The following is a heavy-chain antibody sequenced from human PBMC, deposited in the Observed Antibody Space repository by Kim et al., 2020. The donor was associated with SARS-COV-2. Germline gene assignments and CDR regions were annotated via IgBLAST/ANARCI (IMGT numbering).Heavy chain of an antibody. Sequence: GGSLRLSCAASGFTFSSYAMSWVRQAPGKGLEWVSAISGSGGSTYYADSVKGRFTISRDNSKNTLYLQMNSLRAEDTAVYYCAKREMCVVVTAATFDYWGQGTLVTVSS. D-gene: IGHD2-2*01. CDR2: ISGSGGST. CDR3: AKREMCVVVTAATFDY. J-gene: IGHJ4*02. V-gene: IGHV3-23*01. CDR1: GFTFSSYA.